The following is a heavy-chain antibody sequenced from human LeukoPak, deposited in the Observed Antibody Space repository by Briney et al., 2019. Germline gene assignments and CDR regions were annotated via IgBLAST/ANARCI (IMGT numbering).Heavy chain of an antibody. CDR2: ISTDGRST. J-gene: IGHJ5*02. D-gene: IGHD6-13*01. CDR3: ARSEVSSWEKEYNWFDP. V-gene: IGHV3-74*01. CDR1: GFTFSSYW. Sequence: GGSLRLSCAASGFTFSSYWMHWVRQAPGKGLVWVSRISTDGRSTSYADSVKGRFTISRDNSKNTLYLQMNSLRAEDTAVYYCARSEVSSWEKEYNWFDPWGQGTLVTVSS.